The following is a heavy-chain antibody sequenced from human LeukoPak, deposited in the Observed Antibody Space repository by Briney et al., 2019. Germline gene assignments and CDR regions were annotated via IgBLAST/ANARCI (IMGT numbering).Heavy chain of an antibody. J-gene: IGHJ1*01. CDR2: IYYSGST. CDR1: GGSISSYY. V-gene: IGHV4-59*01. Sequence: AETLSLTCTVSGGSISSYYWSWLRQPPGKGLEGVGYIYYSGSTNYNPSLKSRVTISVDTSKNQFSLKLSSVTAADTAVYYCARGGRIAVAGPAEYFRHWGQGTLVTVSS. CDR3: ARGGRIAVAGPAEYFRH. D-gene: IGHD6-19*01.